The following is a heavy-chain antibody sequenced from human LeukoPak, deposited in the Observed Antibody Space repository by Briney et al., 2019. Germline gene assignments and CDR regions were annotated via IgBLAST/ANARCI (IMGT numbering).Heavy chain of an antibody. CDR1: GGSISSYY. Sequence: PSETLSLTCTVSGGSISSYYWSWIRQPPGKGLEWVGYIYYSGSTNYNPSLKSRVTISVDTSKNPFSLKLSSVTAADTAVYHCAREGYCSSTSCYKVFDYWGQGTLVTVSS. J-gene: IGHJ4*02. CDR2: IYYSGST. V-gene: IGHV4-59*01. D-gene: IGHD2-2*02. CDR3: AREGYCSSTSCYKVFDY.